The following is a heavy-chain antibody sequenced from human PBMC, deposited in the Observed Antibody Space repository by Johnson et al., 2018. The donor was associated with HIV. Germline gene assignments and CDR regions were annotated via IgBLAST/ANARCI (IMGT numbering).Heavy chain of an antibody. Sequence: QVQLVESGGGVVQPGRSLRLSCAASGFTFSSYAMHWVRQAPGKGLEWVAFIRYDGSNKYYADSVKGRFTISRDNSKNTLYVQMNSLRAEDTAVYYCAKDFWPVGARGAFDIWGQGTMVTVSS. D-gene: IGHD1-26*01. J-gene: IGHJ3*02. CDR2: IRYDGSNK. CDR1: GFTFSSYA. V-gene: IGHV3-30*02. CDR3: AKDFWPVGARGAFDI.